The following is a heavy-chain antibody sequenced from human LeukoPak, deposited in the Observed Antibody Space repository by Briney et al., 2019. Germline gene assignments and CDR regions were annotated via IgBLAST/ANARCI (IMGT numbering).Heavy chain of an antibody. CDR3: ARDYCSSTSCLFDY. V-gene: IGHV1-2*06. Sequence: ASVKVSCKASGYTFTGYHMHGGRQAPGQGLEWMGRINPNSGDTNYAQNFQGRVTMTRDTSISTAYMELSRLRSDDTAVYYCARDYCSSTSCLFDYWGQGTLVTVSS. CDR1: GYTFTGYH. CDR2: INPNSGDT. D-gene: IGHD2-2*01. J-gene: IGHJ4*02.